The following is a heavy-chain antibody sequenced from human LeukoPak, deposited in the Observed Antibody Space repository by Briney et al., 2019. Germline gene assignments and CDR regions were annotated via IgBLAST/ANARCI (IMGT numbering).Heavy chain of an antibody. Sequence: SGGSLRLSCAASGFTFSRYAMSWVRQAPGKGLEWVSAISGTGESKYYADSVKGRFTISRDNAKNSLYLQMNSLRAEDTAVYYCAKARYSSGWRTPPYYFDYWGQGTLVTVSS. CDR1: GFTFSRYA. CDR2: ISGTGESK. V-gene: IGHV3-23*01. J-gene: IGHJ4*02. CDR3: AKARYSSGWRTPPYYFDY. D-gene: IGHD6-19*01.